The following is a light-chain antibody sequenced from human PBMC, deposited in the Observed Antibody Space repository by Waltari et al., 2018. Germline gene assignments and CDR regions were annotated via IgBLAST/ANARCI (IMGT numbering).Light chain of an antibody. CDR1: QSVSSN. Sequence: EIVMTQSPGTLSVSPGERATLSCRVSQSVSSNFAWYQQKPGQAPRLLIYGASTRATGIPARFSGSGSGTEFNLTISSLQSEDFAVYYCQQYNKRPGTFGQGTKLEIK. J-gene: IGKJ2*01. V-gene: IGKV3-15*01. CDR3: QQYNKRPGT. CDR2: GAS.